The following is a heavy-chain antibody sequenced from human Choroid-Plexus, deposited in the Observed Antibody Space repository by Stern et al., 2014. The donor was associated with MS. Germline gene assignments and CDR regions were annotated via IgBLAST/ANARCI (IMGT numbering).Heavy chain of an antibody. CDR2: INPNTGGT. CDR1: GYIFTGYY. J-gene: IGHJ6*02. CDR3: ARYQRGITIFGVVTDYYYLGMDV. D-gene: IGHD3-3*01. Sequence: QVQLVQSGAEVKKPGASVKVSCKTSGYIFTGYYIHWVRQAPGQGLEWMAWINPNTGGTKYAQKFQGRVTMSRDTSISTAYVELSRLTSDDTAVYYCARYQRGITIFGVVTDYYYLGMDVWGQGTTVTVSS. V-gene: IGHV1-2*02.